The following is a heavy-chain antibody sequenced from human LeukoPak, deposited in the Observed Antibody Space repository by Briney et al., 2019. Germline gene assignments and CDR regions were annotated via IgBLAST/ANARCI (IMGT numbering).Heavy chain of an antibody. V-gene: IGHV5-51*01. CDR1: GYSFTTYW. J-gene: IGHJ3*01. Sequence: GESLKISCKGSGYSFTTYWIGWVRQKPGKGLEWMGIIYPGDSDTRYSLSFQGQVTISVDKSTNNAYLQWSSLKASDTAMYYCVRRQSSAYDAFDAWGQGTEVTVSS. CDR2: IYPGDSDT. D-gene: IGHD3-22*01. CDR3: VRRQSSAYDAFDA.